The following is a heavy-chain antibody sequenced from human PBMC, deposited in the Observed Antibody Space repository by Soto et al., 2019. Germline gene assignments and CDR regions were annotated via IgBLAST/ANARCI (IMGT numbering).Heavy chain of an antibody. V-gene: IGHV1-18*01. CDR1: GYTFTSYG. J-gene: IGHJ5*02. D-gene: IGHD2-15*01. CDR3: ARAPVGADGGISA. Sequence: QVQLVQSGAEVKKPGAAVKVSCTASGYTFTSYGISWLRQAPGQGLAWRGWVSAYNGNTTYAQKLQVRVTMTTDTSTTTAHMERTSLRSDDTAVYSCARAPVGADGGISAWGKGTLFTSSS. CDR2: VSAYNGNT.